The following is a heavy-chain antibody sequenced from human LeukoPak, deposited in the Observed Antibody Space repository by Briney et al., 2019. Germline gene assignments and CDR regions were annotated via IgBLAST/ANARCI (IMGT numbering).Heavy chain of an antibody. CDR1: GFTFSSYA. D-gene: IGHD6-19*01. Sequence: GGSLRLSCAASGFTFSSYAMHWVRQAPGKGLEGVAVISYDGSNKYYADSVKGRFTISRDNSKNTLYLQMNSLRAEDTAVYYCARGIWVAVAGFDYWGQGTLVTVSS. CDR2: ISYDGSNK. V-gene: IGHV3-30-3*01. J-gene: IGHJ4*02. CDR3: ARGIWVAVAGFDY.